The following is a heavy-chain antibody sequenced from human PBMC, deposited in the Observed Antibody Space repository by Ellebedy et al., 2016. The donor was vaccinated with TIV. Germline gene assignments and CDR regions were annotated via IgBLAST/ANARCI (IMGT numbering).Heavy chain of an antibody. J-gene: IGHJ2*01. CDR2: IYYSGST. V-gene: IGHV4-39*01. CDR1: GGSISSSNW. D-gene: IGHD6-25*01. Sequence: SETLSLTXAVSGGSISSSNWWSWVRQPPGKGLEWIGSIYYSGSTYYNPSLKSRVTISVDTSKNQFSLKLSSVTAADTAVYYCARSGSGYFDLWGRGTLVTVSS. CDR3: ARSGSGYFDL.